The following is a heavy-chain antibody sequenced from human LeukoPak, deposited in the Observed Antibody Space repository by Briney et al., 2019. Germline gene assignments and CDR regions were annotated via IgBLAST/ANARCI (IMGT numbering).Heavy chain of an antibody. V-gene: IGHV3-7*01. CDR3: ARDINPKYNNGDP. J-gene: IGHJ5*02. D-gene: IGHD1-1*01. Sequence: GGSLRLSCAASGFRFTSYWMSWVRQAPGKGLEWVANIKTDGSEKYYVDSVKGRFTVSRDNAVNSLFLQMDSLRVEDTGVYYCARDINPKYNNGDPWGQGTLVTISS. CDR1: GFRFTSYW. CDR2: IKTDGSEK.